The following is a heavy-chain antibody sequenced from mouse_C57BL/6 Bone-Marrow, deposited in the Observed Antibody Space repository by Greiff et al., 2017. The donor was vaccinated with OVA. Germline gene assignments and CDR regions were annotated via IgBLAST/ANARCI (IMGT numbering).Heavy chain of an antibody. CDR1: GYAFSSSW. CDR2: IYPGDGDT. J-gene: IGHJ4*01. D-gene: IGHD2-12*01. V-gene: IGHV1-82*01. Sequence: QVQLQQSGPELVKPGASVKISCKASGYAFSSSWMNWVKQRPGKGLEWIGRIYPGDGDTNYNGKFKGKATLTADKSSSTAYMQLSSLTSEDSAVYFCARRGGYSLYAMDYWGQGTSVTVSS. CDR3: ARRGGYSLYAMDY.